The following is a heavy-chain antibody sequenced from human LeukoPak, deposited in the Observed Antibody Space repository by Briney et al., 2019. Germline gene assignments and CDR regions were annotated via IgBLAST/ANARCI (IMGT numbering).Heavy chain of an antibody. V-gene: IGHV4-39*01. D-gene: IGHD4-17*01. CDR1: GGSISSGSYY. Sequence: ESGPGLVKPSETLSLTCTVSGGSISSGSYYWGWIRQPPCKRLERLGTVFYSGTTYYNPSLKSRVTISVDTSKNQLSLGLSSVTAADTAVYYCARLDSGDYFFDYWGQGTLVTVSP. J-gene: IGHJ4*02. CDR3: ARLDSGDYFFDY. CDR2: VFYSGTT.